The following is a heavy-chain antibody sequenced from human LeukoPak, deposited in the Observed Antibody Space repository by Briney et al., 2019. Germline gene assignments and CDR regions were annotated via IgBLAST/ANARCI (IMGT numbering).Heavy chain of an antibody. CDR1: GFTFDDYG. CDR3: LGAFDF. Sequence: GGSLRLSCTASGFTFDDYGMSWVRQAPGKGLEWVSGINWHGGSIGYADSVKGRFTISRDNAQNSLYLQMNSLRVEDTAVYYCLGAFDFWGQGTMVIVSS. CDR2: INWHGGSI. J-gene: IGHJ3*01. V-gene: IGHV3-20*04.